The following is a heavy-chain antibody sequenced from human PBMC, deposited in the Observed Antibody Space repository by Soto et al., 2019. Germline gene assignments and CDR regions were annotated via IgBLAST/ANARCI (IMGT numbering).Heavy chain of an antibody. J-gene: IGHJ4*02. D-gene: IGHD3-22*01. V-gene: IGHV1-69*13. Sequence: AASVKVSCKASGGTFSSYASSWVRQAPGQGLEWMGGIIPIFGTANYAQKFQGRVTITADESTSTAYMELSSLRSEDTAVYYCARRFIGSGSPFDYWGQGTLVTVSS. CDR2: IIPIFGTA. CDR3: ARRFIGSGSPFDY. CDR1: GGTFSSYA.